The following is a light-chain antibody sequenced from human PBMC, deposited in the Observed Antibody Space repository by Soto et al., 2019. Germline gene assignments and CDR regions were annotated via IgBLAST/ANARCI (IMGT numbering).Light chain of an antibody. Sequence: DIQMTQSPSTLSASVGDRVTITCRASQSISSWLAWYQQKPGKAPKLLIYKASSLESGVPSRFSGSGSGTEFTLTISSLQPDDFETYYCQQYNSYPLTFGGGTKVDLK. CDR2: KAS. CDR1: QSISSW. J-gene: IGKJ4*01. CDR3: QQYNSYPLT. V-gene: IGKV1-5*03.